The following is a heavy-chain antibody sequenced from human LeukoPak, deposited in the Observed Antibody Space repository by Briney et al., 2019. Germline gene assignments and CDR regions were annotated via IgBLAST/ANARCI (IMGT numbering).Heavy chain of an antibody. V-gene: IGHV4-59*01. CDR1: GVSIKNDF. Sequence: SETLSLTCTVTGVSIKNDFWSWIRQPPGKGLEWIGYINYSGSTNCSPSLKRRVTMSVDTSKKQFSLKVTSVTAADTAVYYCARGSGAFDYWGQGALVTVSS. CDR2: INYSGST. CDR3: ARGSGAFDY. J-gene: IGHJ4*02.